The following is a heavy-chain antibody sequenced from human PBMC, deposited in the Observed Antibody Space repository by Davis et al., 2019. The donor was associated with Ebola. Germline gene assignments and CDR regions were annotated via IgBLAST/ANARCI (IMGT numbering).Heavy chain of an antibody. CDR3: ARGQGPAYFCGIECAPGGLFDG. V-gene: IGHV4-61*01. CDR2: ISYTGNT. J-gene: IGHJ5*02. D-gene: IGHD3-3*01. CDR1: GVPFSSGTYH. Sequence: MPSETLSLTCTVSGVPFSSGTYHWTWIRQSPGKGLEWIGYISYTGNTNYNPSLKSRVTISRDTSKNQFSLKVTSVTAADTAVYFCARGQGPAYFCGIECAPGGLFDGWGQGTPVIVSS.